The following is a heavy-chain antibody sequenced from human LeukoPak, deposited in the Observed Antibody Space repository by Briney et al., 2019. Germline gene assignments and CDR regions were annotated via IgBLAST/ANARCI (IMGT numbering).Heavy chain of an antibody. Sequence: GGPLRLSCAASGFTFSDYAMTWVRQAPGKGLEWVATISGSGVMTYYADSVKGRFTVSGDNSKNTLYLQMNSLRAEDTAVYYCARVLRYFDWLQSFDPWGQGTLVTVSS. CDR1: GFTFSDYA. CDR3: ARVLRYFDWLQSFDP. J-gene: IGHJ5*02. V-gene: IGHV3-23*01. D-gene: IGHD3-9*01. CDR2: ISGSGVMT.